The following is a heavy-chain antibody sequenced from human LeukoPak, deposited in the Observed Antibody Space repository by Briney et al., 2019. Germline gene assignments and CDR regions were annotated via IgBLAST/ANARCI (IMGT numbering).Heavy chain of an antibody. D-gene: IGHD1-26*01. V-gene: IGHV3-33*01. CDR1: GFTFSSYG. CDR2: IWYDGSNK. Sequence: GGSLRLSCAASGFTFSSYGMHWVRQAPGKGLEWVAVIWYDGSNKYYAGSVKGRFTISRDNSMNTLYLQMNSLRAEDTAVYYCARDESGSYYGTFDIWGQGTMVTVSS. CDR3: ARDESGSYYGTFDI. J-gene: IGHJ3*02.